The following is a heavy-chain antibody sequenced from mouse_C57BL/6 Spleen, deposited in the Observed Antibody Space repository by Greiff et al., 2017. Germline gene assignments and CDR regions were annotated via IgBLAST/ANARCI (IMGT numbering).Heavy chain of an antibody. CDR3: ARSTTVVAFYWYFDV. V-gene: IGHV1-69*01. CDR2: IDPSDSYT. J-gene: IGHJ1*03. D-gene: IGHD1-1*01. Sequence: QVQLQQPGAELVMPGASVKLSCKASGYTFTSYWMHWVKQRPGQGLEWIGEIDPSDSYTNYNQKFKGKSTLTVDKSSSTAYMQLSSLTSEDSAVYYCARSTTVVAFYWYFDVWGTGTTVTVSS. CDR1: GYTFTSYW.